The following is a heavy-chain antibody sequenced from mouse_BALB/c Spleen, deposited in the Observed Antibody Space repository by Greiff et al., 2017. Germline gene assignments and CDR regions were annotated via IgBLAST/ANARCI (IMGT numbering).Heavy chain of an antibody. CDR2: IWAGGST. J-gene: IGHJ3*01. CDR3: ARDQGDYDVAWFAY. CDR1: GFSLTSYG. D-gene: IGHD2-4*01. V-gene: IGHV2-9*02. Sequence: VNLVESGPGLVAPSQSLSITCTVSGFSLTSYGVHWVRQPPGKGLEWLGVIWAGGSTNYNSALMSRLSISKDNSKSQVFLKMNSLQTDDTAMYYCARDQGDYDVAWFAYWGQGTLVTVSA.